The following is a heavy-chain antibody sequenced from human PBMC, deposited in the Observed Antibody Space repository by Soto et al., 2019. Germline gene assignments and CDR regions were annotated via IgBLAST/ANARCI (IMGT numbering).Heavy chain of an antibody. V-gene: IGHV4-4*02. Sequence: QVQLQESGPGLVKPSGTLSLTCAVSGGSISSSNWWSWVRQPPGKGLQWIGEIYHSGSTNYIPSRMSRVPISVDKSRNQFSLKLRSVTAADTAVYYCARRWGEGRVDYWGQGTLVTVSS. CDR1: GGSISSSNW. J-gene: IGHJ4*02. CDR3: ARRWGEGRVDY. CDR2: IYHSGST. D-gene: IGHD3-10*01.